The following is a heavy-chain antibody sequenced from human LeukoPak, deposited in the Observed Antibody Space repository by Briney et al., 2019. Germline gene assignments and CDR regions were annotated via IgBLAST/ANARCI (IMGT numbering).Heavy chain of an antibody. CDR3: ARVVYSSSRSGAYYGMDV. D-gene: IGHD6-13*01. CDR1: GGSFSGYY. CDR2: INHSGST. Sequence: SETLSLTCAVYGGSFSGYYWSWIRQPPGKGLEGIGEINHSGSTNYNPSLKSRVTISVDTSKNQFSLKLSSVTAADTAVYYCARVVYSSSRSGAYYGMDVWGQGTTVTVSS. V-gene: IGHV4-34*01. J-gene: IGHJ6*02.